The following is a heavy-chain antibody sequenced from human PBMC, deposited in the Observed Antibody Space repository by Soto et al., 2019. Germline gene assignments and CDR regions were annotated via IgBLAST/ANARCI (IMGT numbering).Heavy chain of an antibody. CDR3: ARSVFT. J-gene: IGHJ5*02. V-gene: IGHV4-31*03. D-gene: IGHD3-10*02. CDR1: GGSISSGGYY. Sequence: QVQLQESGPGLVKPSQTLSLTCTVSGGSISSGGYYWSWIRQHPGKGLEWIGYIYYSGSTYYNPYIKSRVTISVDTPKTQFSLKLNSGAAADAAVYYCARSVFTWGQGTLVTVSS. CDR2: IYYSGST.